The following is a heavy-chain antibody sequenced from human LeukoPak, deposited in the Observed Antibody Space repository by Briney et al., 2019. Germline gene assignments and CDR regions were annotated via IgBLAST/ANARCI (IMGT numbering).Heavy chain of an antibody. Sequence: GGSLRLSCAASGFTFDDCAMHWVRQAPGKGLEWVSGISWNSGSIGYADSVKGRFTISRDNAKNSLYLQMNSLRAEDTALYYCAKDMHTTYDSSGYDAFDIWGQGTMVTVSS. CDR3: AKDMHTTYDSSGYDAFDI. J-gene: IGHJ3*02. D-gene: IGHD3-22*01. V-gene: IGHV3-9*01. CDR2: ISWNSGSI. CDR1: GFTFDDCA.